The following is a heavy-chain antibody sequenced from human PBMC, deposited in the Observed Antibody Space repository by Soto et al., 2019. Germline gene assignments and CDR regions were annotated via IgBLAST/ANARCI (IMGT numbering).Heavy chain of an antibody. CDR1: GFTFDDNA. CDR3: AISQDRGGRTTFVY. CDR2: INWKSDI. J-gene: IGHJ4*02. Sequence: PGGALRLSCAVSGFTFDDNAMHWVRQAPEKGLERVSGINWKSDIGYADSVKGRFTISRVNAENSLYLQMNSLRAEDTALYYCAISQDRGGRTTFVYWGQGTQVTVSS. D-gene: IGHD3-16*01. V-gene: IGHV3-9*01.